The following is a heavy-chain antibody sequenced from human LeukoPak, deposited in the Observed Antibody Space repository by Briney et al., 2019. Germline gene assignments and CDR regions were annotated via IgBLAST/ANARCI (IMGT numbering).Heavy chain of an antibody. CDR3: AKADTTLDPFDH. D-gene: IGHD5-18*01. CDR1: GFTFDDYT. CDR2: ISWDAGRT. Sequence: GGSLRLSCAASGFTFDDYTMHWVRQAPGKGLEWVSLISWDAGRTYYADSVKGRFTISRDNSKNSLYLQMNSLRTEDTALYYCAKADTTLDPFDHWGRGTLVTVSS. V-gene: IGHV3-43*01. J-gene: IGHJ4*02.